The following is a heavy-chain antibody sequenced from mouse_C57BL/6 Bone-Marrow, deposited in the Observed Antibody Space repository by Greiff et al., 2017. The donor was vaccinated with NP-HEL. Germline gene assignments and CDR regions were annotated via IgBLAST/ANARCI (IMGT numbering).Heavy chain of an antibody. D-gene: IGHD2-4*01. V-gene: IGHV5-6*01. CDR1: GFTFSSYG. Sequence: EVQRVESGGDLVKPGGSLKLSCAASGFTFSSYGMSWVRQTPDKRLEWVATISSGGSYTYYPDSVKGRFSISRDNAKNTLYLQMSSLQSEDTAMYYCARLGDYDVFYAMDYWGQGTSVTVSS. CDR3: ARLGDYDVFYAMDY. CDR2: ISSGGSYT. J-gene: IGHJ4*01.